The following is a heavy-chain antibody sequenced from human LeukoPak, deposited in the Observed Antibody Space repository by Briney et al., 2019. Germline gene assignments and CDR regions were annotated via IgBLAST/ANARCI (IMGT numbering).Heavy chain of an antibody. CDR3: ARDVPTLSVPAAIYAFDI. CDR2: ISSSSSTI. J-gene: IGHJ3*02. Sequence: GGSLRLSCAASGFTFSSYSMNWVRRAPGKGLEWVSYISSSSSTIYYADSVKGRFTISRDNAKNSLYLQMNSLRAEDTAVYYCARDVPTLSVPAAIYAFDIWGQGTMVTVSS. CDR1: GFTFSSYS. V-gene: IGHV3-48*01. D-gene: IGHD2-2*01.